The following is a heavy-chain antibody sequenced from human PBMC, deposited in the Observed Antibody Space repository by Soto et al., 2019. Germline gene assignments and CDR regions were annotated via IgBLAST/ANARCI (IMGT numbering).Heavy chain of an antibody. CDR3: VRGSIVMVHYNFGMDV. V-gene: IGHV1-2*04. Sequence: QVQLVQSGAEVREPGASVKVSCRASGYTFRDYYIHWVRQAPGQGLECMGWINHKSGVINYAQKFQGWLTMSRYKSDSTAYMALSSLRSDDTAIYYCVRGSIVMVHYNFGMDVWGQGTTVTFSS. CDR1: GYTFRDYY. D-gene: IGHD2-21*01. CDR2: INHKSGVI. J-gene: IGHJ6*01.